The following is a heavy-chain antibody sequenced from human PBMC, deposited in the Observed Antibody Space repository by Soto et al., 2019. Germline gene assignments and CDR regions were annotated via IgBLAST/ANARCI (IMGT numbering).Heavy chain of an antibody. D-gene: IGHD1-1*01. Sequence: QVQLQQWGAGLLKPSETLSLTCAVYGGSFSGYYWSWIRQPPGKGLEWIGEINHSGSTNYNPSLKSRVPISVDTSKNQFSLKLSSVTAADTALYYCASPALWTAHWYFDLWGRGTLVTVSS. CDR1: GGSFSGYY. CDR3: ASPALWTAHWYFDL. CDR2: INHSGST. J-gene: IGHJ2*01. V-gene: IGHV4-34*01.